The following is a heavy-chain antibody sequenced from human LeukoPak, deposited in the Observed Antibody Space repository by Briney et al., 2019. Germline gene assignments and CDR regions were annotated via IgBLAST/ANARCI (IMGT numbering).Heavy chain of an antibody. CDR1: GGTFSSYA. CDR3: ARDPSYYYDSSGKRPHDY. J-gene: IGHJ4*02. CDR2: IIPIFGTA. Sequence: GSSVKISCKASGGTFSSYAISWVRQAAGQGLEWMGGIIPIFGTANYAQKFQGRVTITTDESTSTAYVELSSLRSEDTAVYYCARDPSYYYDSSGKRPHDYWGQGTLVTVSS. D-gene: IGHD3-22*01. V-gene: IGHV1-69*05.